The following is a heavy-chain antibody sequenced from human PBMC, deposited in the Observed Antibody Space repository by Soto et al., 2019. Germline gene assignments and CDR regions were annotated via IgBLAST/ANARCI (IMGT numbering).Heavy chain of an antibody. CDR2: IYYSGST. J-gene: IGHJ5*02. CDR3: ARDRRESYGGGWFDP. D-gene: IGHD4-17*01. Sequence: SETLSLTCTVSGGSISSYYWSWIRQPPGKGLEWIGYIYYSGSTNYNPSLKSRVTISVDTSKNQFSLKLSSVTAADTAVYYCARDRRESYGGGWFDPWGQGTLVTVSS. CDR1: GGSISSYY. V-gene: IGHV4-59*01.